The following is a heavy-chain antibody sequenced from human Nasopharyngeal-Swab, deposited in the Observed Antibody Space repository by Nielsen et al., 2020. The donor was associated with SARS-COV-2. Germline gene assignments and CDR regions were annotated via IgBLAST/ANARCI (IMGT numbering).Heavy chain of an antibody. V-gene: IGHV3-21*01. J-gene: IGHJ4*02. CDR1: GTIFSCYS. Sequence: SLNFSCASSGTIFSCYSINWGRQAAGKVLGLVSFISSSSRSIYDADSEKGRFIISKENANNSLFELMNSLSAEDTAVYYCARASSSSWYILDCWGQGTLVTVSS. CDR2: ISSSSRSI. D-gene: IGHD6-13*01. CDR3: ARASSSSWYILDC.